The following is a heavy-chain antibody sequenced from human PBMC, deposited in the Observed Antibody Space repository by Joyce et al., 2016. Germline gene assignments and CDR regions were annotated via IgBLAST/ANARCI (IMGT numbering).Heavy chain of an antibody. CDR3: ARVMIDCSSTSCYPIFDP. Sequence: VQLVESGGGLIQPGGSLRLSCAASGFTVSSDYMNWVRQAPGKWREWVSVIYSGGNTYYADSVKGRFTLSRDNSKNTLYLQMNSLRAEDTAVYYCARVMIDCSSTSCYPIFDPWGQGTLVTVSS. CDR2: IYSGGNT. CDR1: GFTVSSDY. D-gene: IGHD2-2*01. J-gene: IGHJ5*02. V-gene: IGHV3-53*01.